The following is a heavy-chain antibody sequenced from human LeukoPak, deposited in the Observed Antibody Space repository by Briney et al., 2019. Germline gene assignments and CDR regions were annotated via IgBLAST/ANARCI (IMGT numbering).Heavy chain of an antibody. CDR3: ARRDSSGYEAWFDP. V-gene: IGHV4-39*01. CDR1: GGSISSSSYY. J-gene: IGHJ5*02. Sequence: PSETLSLTCTVSGGSISSSSYYWGWIRQPPGKGLEWIGSIYYSGSTYYNPSLKSRVTISVDTSKNQFSLKLSSVTAADTAVYYCARRDSSGYEAWFDPWGQGTLVTVSS. D-gene: IGHD3-22*01. CDR2: IYYSGST.